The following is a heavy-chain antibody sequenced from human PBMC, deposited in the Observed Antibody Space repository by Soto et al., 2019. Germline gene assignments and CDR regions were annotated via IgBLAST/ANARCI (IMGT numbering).Heavy chain of an antibody. D-gene: IGHD6-13*01. CDR1: GYSFTSYW. Sequence: PGESLKISCKGSGYSFTSYWIGWVRQMPGKGLEWMGIIYPGDSDTRYSPSFQGQVTMSADKSISTAYLQWSSLKASDTAMYYCASIIKGAAGTLGGMDVWGQGTTVTVSS. CDR3: ASIIKGAAGTLGGMDV. V-gene: IGHV5-51*01. CDR2: IYPGDSDT. J-gene: IGHJ6*02.